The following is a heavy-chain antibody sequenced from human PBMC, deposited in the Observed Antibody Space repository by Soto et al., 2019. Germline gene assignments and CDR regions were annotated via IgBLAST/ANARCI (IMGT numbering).Heavy chain of an antibody. V-gene: IGHV1-69*08. D-gene: IGHD6-13*01. CDR2: IIPILGIA. Sequence: QVQLVQSGAEVKKPGSSVKVSCKASGGTFSSYTISWVRQAPGQGLEWMGRIIPILGIANYAQKFQGRVTITADKSTSTAYMELSSLRSEDTAVYYCAGDSSSWSKPYYFDYWGQGTLVTVSS. CDR3: AGDSSSWSKPYYFDY. CDR1: GGTFSSYT. J-gene: IGHJ4*02.